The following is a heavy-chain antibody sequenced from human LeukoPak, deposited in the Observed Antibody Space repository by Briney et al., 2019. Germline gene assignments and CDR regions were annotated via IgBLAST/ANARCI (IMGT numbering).Heavy chain of an antibody. CDR1: GFTFSSYA. CDR2: ISSSGSDT. D-gene: IGHD3-9*01. Sequence: NPGGSLRLSCAASGFTFSSYAMNWVRQAPGKGLEWVSSISSSGSDTYYADSVKGRFTISRDNAQNSLYLQMNSLRVEDTAVYFCARDRSFLRYPLTGPGDFWGQGTLVAVSS. J-gene: IGHJ4*02. CDR3: ARDRSFLRYPLTGPGDF. V-gene: IGHV3-21*01.